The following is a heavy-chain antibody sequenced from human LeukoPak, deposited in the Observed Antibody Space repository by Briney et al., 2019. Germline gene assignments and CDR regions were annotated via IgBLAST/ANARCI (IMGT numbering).Heavy chain of an antibody. D-gene: IGHD3-10*01. CDR1: GYTFTSYY. CDR3: ARGGYYGSGNDFRFDP. J-gene: IGHJ5*02. Sequence: ASVKVSCKAPGYTFTSYYMHWVRQAPGQGLEWMGIINPSGGSTSYAQKFQGRVTMTRDMSTSTVYMELSSLRSEDTAVYYCARGGYYGSGNDFRFDPWGQGTLVTVSS. V-gene: IGHV1-46*01. CDR2: INPSGGST.